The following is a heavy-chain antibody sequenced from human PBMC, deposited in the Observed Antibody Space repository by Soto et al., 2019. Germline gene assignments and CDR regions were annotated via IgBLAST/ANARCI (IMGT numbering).Heavy chain of an antibody. D-gene: IGHD4-17*01. CDR3: ARATVMIYYYYYMDF. V-gene: IGHV3-23*01. J-gene: IGHJ6*03. CDR1: GFTFSSYA. Sequence: EVQLLESGGGLVQPGGSLRLSCAASGFTFSSYAMSWVRQAPGKGLERVSAISGSGGSTYYADSVKGRFTISRDTSQNPLYLQMNRLRAEDTAVYYCARATVMIYYYYYMDFWGKGTTVTVPS. CDR2: ISGSGGST.